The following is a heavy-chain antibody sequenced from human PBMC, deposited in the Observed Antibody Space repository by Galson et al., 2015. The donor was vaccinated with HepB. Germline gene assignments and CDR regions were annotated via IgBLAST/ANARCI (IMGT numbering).Heavy chain of an antibody. CDR1: GYTFTSYD. V-gene: IGHV1-8*01. Sequence: SVKVSCKASGYTFTSYDINWVRQATGQGLEWMGWMNPNSGNTGYAQKFQGRVTMTRNTSISTAYMELSSVTAADTAVYYCARGGVLVRDWGQGTLVTVSS. CDR3: ARGGVLVRD. CDR2: MNPNSGNT. J-gene: IGHJ4*02. D-gene: IGHD2-21*01.